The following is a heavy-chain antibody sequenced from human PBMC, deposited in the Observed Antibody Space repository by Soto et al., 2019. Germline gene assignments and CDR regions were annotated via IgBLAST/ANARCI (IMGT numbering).Heavy chain of an antibody. J-gene: IGHJ3*02. CDR1: GGSISNYY. V-gene: IGHV4-59*01. CDR3: ARITPFLTFDI. Sequence: TSETLSLTCTVSGGSISNYYWSWIRQPPGKGLEWIGYLAYSGSPNYSPSLKSRVTISLDRSKNQFSVKLSSVTAADTAVYYCARITPFLTFDIWGQGTMVTVSS. CDR2: LAYSGSP.